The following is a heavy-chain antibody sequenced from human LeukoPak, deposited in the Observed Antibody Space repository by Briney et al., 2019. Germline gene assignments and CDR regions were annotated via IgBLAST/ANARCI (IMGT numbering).Heavy chain of an antibody. D-gene: IGHD5-24*01. Sequence: SETLSLTCTVSGGSISSYYWSWIRQPPGKGLEWTGYIYYSGSTNYNPSLKSRVTISVETSKNQFSLKLSSVTAADTAVYYCARLMDRDGYNFVFDYLGQGTLVTVSS. CDR2: IYYSGST. J-gene: IGHJ4*02. CDR1: GGSISSYY. V-gene: IGHV4-59*08. CDR3: ARLMDRDGYNFVFDY.